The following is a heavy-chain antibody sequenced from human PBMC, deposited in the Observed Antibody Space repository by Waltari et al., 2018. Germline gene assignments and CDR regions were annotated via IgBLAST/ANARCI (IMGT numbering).Heavy chain of an antibody. CDR3: ARGNGWYLAFDI. Sequence: EVQLVQSGAEVQKPGATAKYSCKTCGYTFTVHYMHWKQQAPGNGLEWMGRVDPEDGETIYAEKFQSRVTITADTSTDTAYMELSSLRSEYTAVYYCARGNGWYLAFDIWGQGTMVTVSS. V-gene: IGHV1-69-2*01. J-gene: IGHJ3*02. CDR1: GYTFTVHY. D-gene: IGHD6-19*01. CDR2: VDPEDGET.